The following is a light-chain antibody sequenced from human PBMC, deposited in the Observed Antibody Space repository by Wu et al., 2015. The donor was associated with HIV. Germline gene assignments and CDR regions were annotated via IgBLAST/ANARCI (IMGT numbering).Light chain of an antibody. J-gene: IGKJ3*01. CDR1: QYVSND. CDR2: GAS. CDR3: QHRESWPFT. Sequence: EIVMTQSPATLSVSPGERVTLSCRASQYVSNDLAWYHQKPGQAPRLLIHGASTRATGTPDRYSGSGSGTEFILTISSLEPEDFAVYYCQHRESWPFTFGPGTKVEVK. V-gene: IGKV3-15*01.